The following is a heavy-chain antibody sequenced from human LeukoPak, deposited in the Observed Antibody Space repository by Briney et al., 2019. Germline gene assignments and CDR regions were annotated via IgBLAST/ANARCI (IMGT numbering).Heavy chain of an antibody. Sequence: GGSLRLSCAASGFTFSSYWMHWVRQTPEKGLVWVSRIDTDGSSTIYADSVKGRFTISRDNAKNSLYLQMNSLRAEDMALYYCAKAVGARSHYYMDVWGKGTTVTVSS. D-gene: IGHD6-6*01. V-gene: IGHV3-74*01. CDR1: GFTFSSYW. J-gene: IGHJ6*03. CDR2: IDTDGSST. CDR3: AKAVGARSHYYMDV.